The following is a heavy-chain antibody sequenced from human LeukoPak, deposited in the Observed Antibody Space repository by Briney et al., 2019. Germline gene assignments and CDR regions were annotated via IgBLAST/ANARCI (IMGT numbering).Heavy chain of an antibody. J-gene: IGHJ4*02. D-gene: IGHD5-18*01. CDR1: GFTITNYW. CDR3: ARWAGVTDY. CDR2: IKQDGSEE. Sequence: GGSLRLFCAASGFTITNYWMSWVRQAPGKGPEWVANIKQDGSEEYYADSVKGRFTISRDNGKNSLNLQMNSLRAEDTAVYYCARWAGVTDYWGQGTLVTVSS. V-gene: IGHV3-7*01.